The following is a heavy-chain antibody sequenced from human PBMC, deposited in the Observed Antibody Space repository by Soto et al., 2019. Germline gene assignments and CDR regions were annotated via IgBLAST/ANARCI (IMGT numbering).Heavy chain of an antibody. CDR3: ARCTVGDYYYYYYMDV. CDR1: GFTFSSYW. CDR2: INPDGSAK. J-gene: IGHJ6*03. V-gene: IGHV3-7*01. Sequence: GGSLRLSCAASGFTFSSYWMTWLRQAPGKGLEWVANINPDGSAKYYVDSVKGRFTISRDNAKNSLYLQMNSLRVEDTAVYYYARCTVGDYYYYYYMDVWGKGTTVTVSS. D-gene: IGHD4-17*01.